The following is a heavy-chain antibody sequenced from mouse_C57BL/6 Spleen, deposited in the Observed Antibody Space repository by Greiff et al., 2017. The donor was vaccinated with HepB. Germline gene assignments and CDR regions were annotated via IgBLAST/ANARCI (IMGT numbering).Heavy chain of an antibody. J-gene: IGHJ2*01. CDR1: GYTFTSYW. D-gene: IGHD2-4*01. CDR3: ARSDDYGFYY. CDR2: IYPSDSET. Sequence: QVQLQQSGAELVRPGSSVKLSCKASGYTFTSYWMDWVKQRPGQGLEWIGNIYPSDSETHYNQKFKDKATLTVDKSSSTAYMQLSSLTSEDSAVYYCARSDDYGFYYWGQSTTLTVSS. V-gene: IGHV1-61*01.